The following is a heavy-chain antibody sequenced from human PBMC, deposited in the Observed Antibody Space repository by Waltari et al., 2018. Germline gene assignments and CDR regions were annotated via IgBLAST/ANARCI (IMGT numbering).Heavy chain of an antibody. V-gene: IGHV3-23*01. CDR2: LTASGLM. D-gene: IGHD6-6*01. Sequence: EMQLLESVGALVQPGGSLRLSCAASGFPFRTYTMKWVRQAPGKVLEWVAVLTASGLMDYGDSVKGRFIISRDNSKNTLYLEMYRLRVEDTARYYCAKDEGARLAPTFGMDAWGQGTTVIVSS. CDR1: GFPFRTYT. J-gene: IGHJ6*02. CDR3: AKDEGARLAPTFGMDA.